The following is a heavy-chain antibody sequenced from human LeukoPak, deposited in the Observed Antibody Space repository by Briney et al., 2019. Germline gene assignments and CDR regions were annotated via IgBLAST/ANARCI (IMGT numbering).Heavy chain of an antibody. CDR1: GFTFDDYA. V-gene: IGHV3-9*01. J-gene: IGHJ6*02. D-gene: IGHD4-17*01. CDR2: ISWSSDSI. Sequence: GGSLRLSCAASGFTFDDYAMHWVRQAPGKGLEWVSGISWSSDSIGYADSVKGRFTISRENAKNSLYLQMNSLRAGDTAVYYCARGDGGMDVWGQGTTVTVSS. CDR3: ARGDGGMDV.